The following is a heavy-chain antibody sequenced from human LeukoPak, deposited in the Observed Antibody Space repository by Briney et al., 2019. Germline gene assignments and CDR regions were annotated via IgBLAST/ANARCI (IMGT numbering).Heavy chain of an antibody. Sequence: SQTLSLTFAISGDSVSSKSAAWDWIRHSPSRGLEWLGRAFYRYKGHNDYAVSVKSRITINPDTSKNQFSLQLNSVTPDYTAVYCCARARGYFDNWGQGTLVTVSS. J-gene: IGHJ4*02. CDR1: GDSVSSKSAA. CDR2: AFYRYKGHN. CDR3: ARARGYFDN. V-gene: IGHV6-1*01. D-gene: IGHD3-10*01.